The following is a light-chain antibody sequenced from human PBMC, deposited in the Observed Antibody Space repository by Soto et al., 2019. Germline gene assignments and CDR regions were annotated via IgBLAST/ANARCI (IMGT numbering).Light chain of an antibody. Sequence: EIVVTQSPATLSGSPGERATLSCRASQSVGNNFAWYQQKPGQAPRLLIFATSTRATGVPARFSGSGSGTEFTLTISSLQSEDFAVYYCQQYGDWPLTFGGGAKVEIE. CDR2: ATS. J-gene: IGKJ4*01. V-gene: IGKV3-15*01. CDR1: QSVGNN. CDR3: QQYGDWPLT.